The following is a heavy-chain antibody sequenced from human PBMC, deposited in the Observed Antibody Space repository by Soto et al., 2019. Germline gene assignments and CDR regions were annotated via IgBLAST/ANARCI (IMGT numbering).Heavy chain of an antibody. J-gene: IGHJ4*02. V-gene: IGHV3-15*01. CDR2: IKTKSQGDIR. CDR3: LKEYLREFH. CDR1: GFTPSDVW. D-gene: IGHD3-10*01. Sequence: EVQLVESGGGVVKPGGSLRLSCADSGFTPSDVWMSWVRQAPGKGLECVARIKTKSQGDIREYAAPLQGRFTISRDDSPDTLSLQMTCLGAEDIVFYYCLKEYLREFHWGPGNLVTASS.